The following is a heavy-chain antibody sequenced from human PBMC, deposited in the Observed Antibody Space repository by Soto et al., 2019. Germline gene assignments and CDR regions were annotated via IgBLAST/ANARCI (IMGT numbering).Heavy chain of an antibody. CDR3: ARDRGYSYGYFDP. CDR1: GDSISRSGYS. V-gene: IGHV4-30-2*01. D-gene: IGHD5-18*01. J-gene: IGHJ5*02. CDR2: VYHSGST. Sequence: SETLSLTCAVSGDSISRSGYSWSWIRQPPGKGLEWVGYVYHSGSTYYNPSLKSRLTMSVDTSKNQFSLKLSSVTAADTAVYYCARDRGYSYGYFDPWGQGTLVTVSS.